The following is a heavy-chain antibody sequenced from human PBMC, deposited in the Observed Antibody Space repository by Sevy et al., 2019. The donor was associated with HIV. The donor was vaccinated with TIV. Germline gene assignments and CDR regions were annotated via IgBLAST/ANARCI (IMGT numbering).Heavy chain of an antibody. CDR3: ARGDSGHFDY. CDR1: GGSISSYY. V-gene: IGHV4-59*01. CDR2: IYYSGST. J-gene: IGHJ4*02. Sequence: SETLSLTCTVSGGSISSYYWSWIRQPPGKGLEWIGYIYYSGSTNYNPSLKSRVTISVDTSKNQFFLKLSSVTAADKAVYYCARGDSGHFDYWGQGTLVTVSS. D-gene: IGHD3-10*01.